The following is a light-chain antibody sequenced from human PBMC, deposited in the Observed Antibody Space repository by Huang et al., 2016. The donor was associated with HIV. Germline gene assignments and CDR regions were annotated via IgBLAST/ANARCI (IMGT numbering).Light chain of an antibody. CDR2: AVS. V-gene: IGKV2D-29*02. CDR1: QSLLHSDGKTY. Sequence: DIVMTQTPLSLSVTPGQPASISCKSSQSLLHSDGKTYLFWYLQKPGQSPQLLIYAVSNRVSGVPDRFSGSGSGTDFTLKISRVEAEDVGVYYCMQSIQLPPTFGPGTTVDIK. CDR3: MQSIQLPPT. J-gene: IGKJ3*01.